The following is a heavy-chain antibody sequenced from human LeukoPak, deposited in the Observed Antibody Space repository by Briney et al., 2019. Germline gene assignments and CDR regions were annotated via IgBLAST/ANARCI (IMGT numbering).Heavy chain of an antibody. CDR1: GGTFSSYA. CDR3: ASIIYYYDSSGYYYDY. CDR2: IIPIFGTA. J-gene: IGHJ4*02. D-gene: IGHD3-22*01. V-gene: IGHV1-69*13. Sequence: ASVTVSFKASGGTFSSYAISWVRQAPGQGLEWMGGIIPIFGTANYAQKFQGRVTITADESTSTAYMELSSLRSEDTAVYYCASIIYYYDSSGYYYDYWGQGTLVTVSS.